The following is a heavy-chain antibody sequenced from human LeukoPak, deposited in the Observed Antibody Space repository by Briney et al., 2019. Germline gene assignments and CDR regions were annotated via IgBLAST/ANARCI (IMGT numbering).Heavy chain of an antibody. D-gene: IGHD6-13*01. CDR3: ARDLLWRPLAAAGTVGFDY. CDR1: GFTFSSYG. J-gene: IGHJ4*02. Sequence: PGRSLRLSCAASGFTFSSYGMHWVRQAPGKGLEWVAVIWYDGSNKYYADSVKGRLTISRDNSKNTLYLQMNSLRAEDTAVYYCARDLLWRPLAAAGTVGFDYWGQGTLVTVSS. CDR2: IWYDGSNK. V-gene: IGHV3-33*01.